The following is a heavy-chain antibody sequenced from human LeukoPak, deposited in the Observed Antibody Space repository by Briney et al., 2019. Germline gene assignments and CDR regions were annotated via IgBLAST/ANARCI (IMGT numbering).Heavy chain of an antibody. Sequence: SETLSLTCTVSGASISSVGYYWSWIRQHPGKGLEWIGFISYTGSSYYNSSLQSRVLISRDTFKNQFSLKMNSVIVADTAMYYCARGDYWGRGTLVTVSS. V-gene: IGHV4-31*03. CDR1: GASISSVGYY. J-gene: IGHJ4*02. CDR3: ARGDY. CDR2: ISYTGSS.